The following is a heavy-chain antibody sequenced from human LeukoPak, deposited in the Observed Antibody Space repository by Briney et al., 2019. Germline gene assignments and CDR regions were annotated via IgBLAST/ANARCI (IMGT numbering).Heavy chain of an antibody. J-gene: IGHJ6*03. CDR2: IYYSGST. V-gene: IGHV4-39*01. Sequence: SETLSLTCTVSGGSISSSSYYWGWIRQPPGKGLEWIGSIYYSGSTYYNPSLKSRVTISVDTSKNQFSLKLCSVTAADTAVYYCARAQSRYYYYMDVWGKGTTVTVSS. CDR3: ARAQSRYYYYMDV. CDR1: GGSISSSSYY.